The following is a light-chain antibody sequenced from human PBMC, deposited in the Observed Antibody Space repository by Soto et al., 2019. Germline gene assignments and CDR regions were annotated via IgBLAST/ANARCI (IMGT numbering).Light chain of an antibody. V-gene: IGLV2-14*03. CDR2: DVS. J-gene: IGLJ3*02. CDR1: SSDVGGYDL. CDR3: SSYTTTANWV. Sequence: QSALTQPASVSASPGQSITISCTGTSSDVGGYDLVAWYQQHPGKAPKFMIYDVSNRPSGISDRFSGSKSGNTASLTISGLQAEDEADYFCSSYTTTANWVFGGGTQLTVL.